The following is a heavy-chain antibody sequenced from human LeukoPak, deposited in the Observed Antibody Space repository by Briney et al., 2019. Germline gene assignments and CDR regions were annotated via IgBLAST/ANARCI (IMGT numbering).Heavy chain of an antibody. CDR3: ARHQGDSSGNLGY. V-gene: IGHV4-34*01. D-gene: IGHD3-22*01. J-gene: IGHJ4*02. Sequence: PSETLSLTCAVYGGSFSGYYWSWIRQPPGKGLEWIGEINHSGSTNYNPSLKSRVTISVDTSKNQFSLKLSSVTAADTAVYYCARHQGDSSGNLGYWGQGTLVTVSS. CDR1: GGSFSGYY. CDR2: INHSGST.